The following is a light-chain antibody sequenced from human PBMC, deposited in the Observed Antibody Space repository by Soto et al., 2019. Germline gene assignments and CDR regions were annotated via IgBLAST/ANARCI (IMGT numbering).Light chain of an antibody. Sequence: EIVLTQSPGTLSLSPGERATLSCRASQSVSIKLAWYQQKPGQAPRLLIYDTSNRATGIPDRFSGSGSGTEFTLTISRLQSEDFAVYYCQKYNNWPPITFGQGTRLEIK. J-gene: IGKJ5*01. CDR3: QKYNNWPPIT. CDR1: QSVSIK. V-gene: IGKV3-15*01. CDR2: DTS.